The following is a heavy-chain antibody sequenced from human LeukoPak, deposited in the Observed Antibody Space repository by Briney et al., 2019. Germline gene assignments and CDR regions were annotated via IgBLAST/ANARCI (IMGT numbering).Heavy chain of an antibody. D-gene: IGHD3-10*01. Sequence: PGGSLRLSCAASGFTFNSYGIHWVRQAPGKGLEWVAAISDDGGEKYYADSVKGRFTISRDNSRETLYLQVNSLRSEDTAVYYCARTFLDYYGSGSYHDYWGQGTLVTVSS. CDR2: ISDDGGEK. J-gene: IGHJ4*02. V-gene: IGHV3-30*03. CDR3: ARTFLDYYGSGSYHDY. CDR1: GFTFNSYG.